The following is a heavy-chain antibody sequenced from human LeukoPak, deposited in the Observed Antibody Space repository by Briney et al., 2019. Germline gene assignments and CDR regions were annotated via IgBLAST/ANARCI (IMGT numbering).Heavy chain of an antibody. Sequence: PSETLSLTCTVSGGSISSSSYYWGWIRQPPGKGLEWIGSIYYSGSTYYNPSLKSRVTISVDTSKNQFSLKLSSVTAADTAVYYCVTSLDSSGGSMNALPMDYWGQGTLVTVSS. CDR1: GGSISSSSYY. D-gene: IGHD2-15*01. CDR3: VTSLDSSGGSMNALPMDY. J-gene: IGHJ4*02. V-gene: IGHV4-39*01. CDR2: IYYSGST.